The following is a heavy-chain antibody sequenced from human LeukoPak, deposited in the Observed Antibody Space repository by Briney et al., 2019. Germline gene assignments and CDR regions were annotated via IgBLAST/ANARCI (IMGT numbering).Heavy chain of an antibody. D-gene: IGHD3-10*01. CDR3: TTYGSGRKFDY. CDR2: IESKTDGGTT. Sequence: GGSLRLSCAASGFTFSSYGMSWVRQIPGKGLKWVGRIESKTDGGTTDYAAPVKGRFTISRDDSTNTLYLQMNSLKSEDTAVYYCTTYGSGRKFDYWGQGILVTVSS. V-gene: IGHV3-15*04. J-gene: IGHJ4*02. CDR1: GFTFSSYG.